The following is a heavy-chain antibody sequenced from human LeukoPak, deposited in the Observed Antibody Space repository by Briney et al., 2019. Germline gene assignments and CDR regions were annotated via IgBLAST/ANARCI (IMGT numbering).Heavy chain of an antibody. Sequence: TSETLSLTCTVSGGSISSYYWSWIRQPPGKGLEWIGYIYYSGSTNYNPSLKSRVTISVDTSKNQFSLKLSSVTAADTAVYYCARGGSAGSGIWFDPWGQGSLVTVSS. CDR2: IYYSGST. CDR3: ARGGSAGSGIWFDP. J-gene: IGHJ5*02. D-gene: IGHD3-10*01. V-gene: IGHV4-59*01. CDR1: GGSISSYY.